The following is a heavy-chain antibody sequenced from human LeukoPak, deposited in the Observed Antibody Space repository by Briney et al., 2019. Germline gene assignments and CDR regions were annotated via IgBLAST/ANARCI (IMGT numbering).Heavy chain of an antibody. V-gene: IGHV3-23*01. Sequence: PGGSLRLSCAASGFTFSSYAMSWVRQAPGKGLEWVSAISGSGGSTYCADSVKGRFTISRDNFRSTLYLEMNSLKVEDTATYYCAKDRGTITSLLVIGVPGPAHLFDLWGQGALVTVSS. CDR3: AKDRGTITSLLVIGVPGPAHLFDL. CDR1: GFTFSSYA. J-gene: IGHJ4*02. D-gene: IGHD5-12*01. CDR2: ISGSGGST.